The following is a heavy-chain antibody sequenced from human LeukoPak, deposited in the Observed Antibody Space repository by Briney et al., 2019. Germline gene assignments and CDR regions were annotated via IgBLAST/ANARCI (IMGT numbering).Heavy chain of an antibody. CDR1: GYTFTKYG. Sequence: GASVKVSCKASGYTFTKYGITWVRQAPGQGPEWVGWISAYNGHTESAQKSQGRVTMTTDTSTNTAYMELRSLRSDDTAVYYCARTGIDYGDYGLLDYWGQGSLVTVSS. J-gene: IGHJ4*02. CDR3: ARTGIDYGDYGLLDY. D-gene: IGHD4-17*01. CDR2: ISAYNGHT. V-gene: IGHV1-18*01.